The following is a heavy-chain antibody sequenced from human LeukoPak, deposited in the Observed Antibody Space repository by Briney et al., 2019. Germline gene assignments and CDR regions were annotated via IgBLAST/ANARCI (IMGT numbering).Heavy chain of an antibody. V-gene: IGHV3-7*01. J-gene: IGHJ4*02. CDR2: IKEDGSEK. CDR3: ARDMELELFDY. D-gene: IGHD1-7*01. CDR1: GFALSDHW. Sequence: PGGSLRLSCAASGFALSDHWMSWVRQAPGKGLEWVANIKEDGSEKYYMDSMKGRFTISRDNAKNSLYLQMNSLRVEDTAVYYCARDMELELFDYWGRGTLVTVSS.